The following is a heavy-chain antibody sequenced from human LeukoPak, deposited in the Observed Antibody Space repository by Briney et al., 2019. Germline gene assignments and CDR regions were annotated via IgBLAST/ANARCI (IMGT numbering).Heavy chain of an antibody. CDR3: AKLTFVQTTADIEIAVLTAFFDS. CDR1: GYNFRKYW. J-gene: IGHJ4*02. CDR2: IYPGDSDT. Sequence: GESLKISCKASGYNFRKYWIAWVRQMPGKGLELMGVIYPGDSDTRYRPSFQGHVTISADKSISTTSLQWSSLQASDTAMYYCAKLTFVQTTADIEIAVLTAFFDSWGQGTLVTVSS. V-gene: IGHV5-51*01. D-gene: IGHD2-2*01.